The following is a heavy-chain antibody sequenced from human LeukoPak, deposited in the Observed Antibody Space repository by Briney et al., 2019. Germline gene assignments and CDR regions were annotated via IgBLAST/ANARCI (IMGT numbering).Heavy chain of an antibody. J-gene: IGHJ6*03. CDR2: LHHSEST. D-gene: IGHD3-10*01. CDR3: ARVFFGSGSSWGHPYYMDV. CDR1: GGSISSYY. V-gene: IGHV4-4*07. Sequence: SETLSLTCTVSGGSISSYYWSWIRQPAGKGLEWIGSLHHSESTYYNPSLKSRVTISLDMSKNQFSLSLTSVTAADTALYYCARVFFGSGSSWGHPYYMDVWGKGTTVTVSS.